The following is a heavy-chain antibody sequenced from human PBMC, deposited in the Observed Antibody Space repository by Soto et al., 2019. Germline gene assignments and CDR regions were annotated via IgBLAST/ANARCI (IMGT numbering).Heavy chain of an antibody. V-gene: IGHV3-23*01. D-gene: IGHD2-15*01. J-gene: IGHJ6*02. Sequence: AGGSLRLSCAASGFTFSTYGMSWVRQAPGRGLEWASAISGSGGTTYYADSVKGRFTISRDNSNNMLYLQMNSLRAEDTAIYYCAKGPGYCSGGSCYSSYYYGMDVWGQGTTVTVSS. CDR3: AKGPGYCSGGSCYSSYYYGMDV. CDR2: ISGSGGTT. CDR1: GFTFSTYG.